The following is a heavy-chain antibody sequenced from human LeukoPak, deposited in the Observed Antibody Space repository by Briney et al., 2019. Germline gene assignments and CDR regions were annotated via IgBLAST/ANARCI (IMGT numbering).Heavy chain of an antibody. CDR2: IIPILGIA. D-gene: IGHD3-10*01. J-gene: IGHJ6*02. CDR1: GGTFSSYA. Sequence: SVKVSCKASGGTFSSYAISWVRQAPGQGLEWMGRIIPILGIANYAQKFQGRVTITADKSTSTAYMELSSLRSEDTAVYYCAREYVRGYYYYYGMDVWGQGTTVTVSS. CDR3: AREYVRGYYYYYGMDV. V-gene: IGHV1-69*04.